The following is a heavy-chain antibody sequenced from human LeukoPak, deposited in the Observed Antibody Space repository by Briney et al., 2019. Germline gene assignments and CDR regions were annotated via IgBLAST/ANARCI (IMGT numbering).Heavy chain of an antibody. Sequence: SETLSLTCTVSGGSMSSGSYYWGWIRQPPGKGLEWIGSIYHSGSTYYNPSLKSRVTISVDTSKNQFSLKLSSVTAADTAVYYCARSTLLFKDYWGQGTLVTVSS. V-gene: IGHV4-39*07. CDR3: ARSTLLFKDY. CDR2: IYHSGST. J-gene: IGHJ4*02. D-gene: IGHD2/OR15-2a*01. CDR1: GGSMSSGSYY.